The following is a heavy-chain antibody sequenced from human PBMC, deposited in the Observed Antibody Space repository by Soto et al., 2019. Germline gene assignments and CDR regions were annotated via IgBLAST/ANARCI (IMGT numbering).Heavy chain of an antibody. V-gene: IGHV1-3*01. CDR1: GSSSTNSA. J-gene: IGHJ4*02. CDR3: ARDHRGSDLPFFDY. CDR2: INAGSGTA. D-gene: IGHD1-26*01. Sequence: QAKLVQSGAEVKKPGASVKVSCKAFGSSSTNSAPHWLRPAPGQRLEWMGWINAGSGTANYSQKFQGRVTITRDTSASTAYMELSSLKSEDTAMYYCARDHRGSDLPFFDYWGQATLITVSS.